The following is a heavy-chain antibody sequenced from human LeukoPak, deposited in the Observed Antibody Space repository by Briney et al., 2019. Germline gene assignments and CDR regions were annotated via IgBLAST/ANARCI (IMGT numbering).Heavy chain of an antibody. V-gene: IGHV1-46*03. J-gene: IGHJ4*02. D-gene: IGHD2-2*01. CDR1: GYTFTSYY. CDR3: ARGLGYCSSTSCYAFDY. Sequence: ASVKVSCTASGYTFTSYYMHWVRQAPGQGLEWMGIINPSGGSTSYAQKFQGRVTMTRDTSSSTVYMELSSLRSEDTAVYYCARGLGYCSSTSCYAFDYWGQGTLVTVSS. CDR2: INPSGGST.